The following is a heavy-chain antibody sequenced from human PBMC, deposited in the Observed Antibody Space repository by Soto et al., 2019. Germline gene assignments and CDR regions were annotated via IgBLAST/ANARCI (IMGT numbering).Heavy chain of an antibody. D-gene: IGHD3-3*01. CDR1: GGSISSYY. J-gene: IGHJ5*02. V-gene: IGHV4-4*07. Sequence: PSETLSLTCTVSGGSISSYYWSWIRQPAGKGLEWIGRIYTSGSTNYNPSLKSRVTMSVDTSKNQFSLKLSSVTAADTAVYYCARELGITIFATPNWFDPWGQGTLVTVSS. CDR3: ARELGITIFATPNWFDP. CDR2: IYTSGST.